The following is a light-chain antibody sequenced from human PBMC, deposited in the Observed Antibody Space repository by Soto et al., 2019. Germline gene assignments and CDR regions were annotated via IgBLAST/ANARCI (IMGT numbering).Light chain of an antibody. CDR2: AAS. CDR1: QSINTY. Sequence: DIPMTQSPSSLSASVGDRVTITCRAGQSINTYLNWYQQKPGKAPKLLIYAASNLQSGVPSRFSGSGSGTYFTLTISSLQPEDFATYDGQESYSIPFTFGPGTKVDI. V-gene: IGKV1-39*01. CDR3: QESYSIPFT. J-gene: IGKJ3*01.